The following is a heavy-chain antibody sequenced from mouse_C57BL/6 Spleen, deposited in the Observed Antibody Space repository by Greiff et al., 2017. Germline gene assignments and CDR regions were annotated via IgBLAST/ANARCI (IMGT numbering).Heavy chain of an antibody. CDR3: ARDYGSSYWYFDV. J-gene: IGHJ1*03. V-gene: IGHV5-17*01. CDR2: ISSGSSTI. CDR1: GFTFSHYG. Sequence: EVKLVESGGGLVKPGGSLKLSCAASGFTFSHYGMHWVRQAPEKGLEWVAYISSGSSTIYYADTVKGRFTISRDNAKNTLFLQMTSLRSEDTAMYYCARDYGSSYWYFDVWGTGTTVTVSS. D-gene: IGHD1-1*01.